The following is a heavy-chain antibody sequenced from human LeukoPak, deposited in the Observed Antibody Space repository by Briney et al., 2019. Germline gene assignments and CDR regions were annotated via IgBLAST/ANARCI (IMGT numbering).Heavy chain of an antibody. V-gene: IGHV4-39*07. CDR3: ARDMVRGVSDAFDI. CDR1: GGSISSSSYY. J-gene: IGHJ3*02. Sequence: SETLSLTCTVSGGSISSSSYYWGWIRQPPGKGLEWIGSIYYSGSTYYNPSLKSRVTISVDTSKNQFSLKLSSVTAADTAVYYCARDMVRGVSDAFDIWGQGTMATVSS. D-gene: IGHD3-10*01. CDR2: IYYSGST.